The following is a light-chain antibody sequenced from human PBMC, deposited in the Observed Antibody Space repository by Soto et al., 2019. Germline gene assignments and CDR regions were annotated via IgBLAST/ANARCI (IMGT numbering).Light chain of an antibody. CDR2: GAS. CDR1: QSVSSSY. Sequence: EIVLTQSPGTLSLSPGERATLSCRASQSVSSSYLAWYQQKPGQAPRLLIYGASSRATGIPDRFSGSGSGTDFTLTISRREPEDFAVYSCQQYGSSPQNTFGQGPKLEIK. V-gene: IGKV3-20*01. J-gene: IGKJ2*01. CDR3: QQYGSSPQNT.